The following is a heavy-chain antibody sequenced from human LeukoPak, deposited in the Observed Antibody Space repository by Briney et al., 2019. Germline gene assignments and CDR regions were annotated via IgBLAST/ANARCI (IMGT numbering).Heavy chain of an antibody. Sequence: KASQTLSLTCSVSGASISSGDCFWSWIRQPPGKGLEWIGYIYYSGSTYYNPSLKSRVTISVDTSKNQFSLKLNSVTAADTAVYYCARGPSLGAFDIWGQGTTVTVSS. CDR2: IYYSGST. V-gene: IGHV4-30-4*01. CDR3: ARGPSLGAFDI. D-gene: IGHD6-6*01. J-gene: IGHJ3*02. CDR1: GASISSGDCF.